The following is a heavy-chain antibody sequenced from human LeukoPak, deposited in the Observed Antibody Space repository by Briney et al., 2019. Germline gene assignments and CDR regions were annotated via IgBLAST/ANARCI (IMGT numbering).Heavy chain of an antibody. J-gene: IGHJ4*02. V-gene: IGHV3-74*01. CDR3: ARVRGDGDYADY. CDR2: INSDGSST. CDR1: GFTFSSYW. Sequence: GGSLRLSCAASGFTFSSYWMHWVRQAPGKGLVWVSRINSDGSSTSYADSVKGRFTISRDNAKNTLYLQMNSLRAEDTAVYYCARVRGDGDYADYWGQGTLVTVSS. D-gene: IGHD2-21*02.